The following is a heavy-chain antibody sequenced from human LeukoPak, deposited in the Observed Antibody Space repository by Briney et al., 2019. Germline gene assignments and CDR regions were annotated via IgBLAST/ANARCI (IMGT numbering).Heavy chain of an antibody. Sequence: GASVTVSCKASGYTFTSYGISWVRQAPGQGLEWMGWISAYNGNTNYAQKLQGRVTMTTDTSTSTAYMELRSLRSDDTAVYYCARDLLYSSSWAFDYWGQGTLVTVSS. V-gene: IGHV1-18*01. CDR2: ISAYNGNT. CDR1: GYTFTSYG. CDR3: ARDLLYSSSWAFDY. D-gene: IGHD6-13*01. J-gene: IGHJ4*02.